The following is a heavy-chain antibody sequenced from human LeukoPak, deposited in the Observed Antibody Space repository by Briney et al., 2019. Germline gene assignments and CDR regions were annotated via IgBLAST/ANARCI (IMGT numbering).Heavy chain of an antibody. J-gene: IGHJ6*02. CDR2: IIPILGIA. Sequence: GASVKVSCKASGGTFSSYAISWVRQAPGQGLEWMGRIIPILGIANYAQKFQGRVTIIADKSTSTAYMELSSLRSEDTAVYYCARVRITMVRGVHYYYYGMDVWGQGTTVTVSS. CDR3: ARVRITMVRGVHYYYYGMDV. CDR1: GGTFSSYA. D-gene: IGHD3-10*01. V-gene: IGHV1-69*04.